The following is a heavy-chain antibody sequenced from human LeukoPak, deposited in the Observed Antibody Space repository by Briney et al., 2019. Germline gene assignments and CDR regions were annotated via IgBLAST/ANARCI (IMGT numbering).Heavy chain of an antibody. D-gene: IGHD2-15*01. Sequence: SETLSLTCTVSGGSISSYYWSWIRQPAGKGLEWIGRIYTSGSTNYNPSLKSRVTMSVDTSKNQFSLKLSSVTAADTAVYYCARDEDCSGGRCYSDAFDIWGQGTMVTVSS. CDR3: ARDEDCSGGRCYSDAFDI. CDR2: IYTSGST. V-gene: IGHV4-4*07. CDR1: GGSISSYY. J-gene: IGHJ3*02.